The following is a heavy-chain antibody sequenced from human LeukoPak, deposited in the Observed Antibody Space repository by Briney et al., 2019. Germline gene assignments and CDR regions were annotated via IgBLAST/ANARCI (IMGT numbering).Heavy chain of an antibody. D-gene: IGHD5-18*01. J-gene: IGHJ4*02. V-gene: IGHV3-66*01. CDR2: IYSGGST. CDR3: ASTAMVTFSIDY. Sequence: GGSLRLSCAASGFTVSSNYMSWVRQAPGKGLEWVSVIYSGGSTYYADSVKGRFTISRDNSKNTLYLQMNSLRAEDTAVYYCASTAMVTFSIDYWGQGTLVTVSS. CDR1: GFTVSSNY.